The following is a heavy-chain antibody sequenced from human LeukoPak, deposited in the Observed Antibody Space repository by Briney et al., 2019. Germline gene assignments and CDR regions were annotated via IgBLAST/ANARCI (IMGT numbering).Heavy chain of an antibody. CDR3: ACLEGDY. CDR2: IHYTGST. Sequence: SETLSLTCIVSGDSISSSYWSWIRQPPGKGLEWIGYIHYTGSTNYNPSLKSRVTTSVDTSKNQFSLKLSSVTAADTAVYYCACLEGDYWGQGTLVTVSS. CDR1: GDSISSSY. V-gene: IGHV4-59*08. D-gene: IGHD3-16*01. J-gene: IGHJ4*02.